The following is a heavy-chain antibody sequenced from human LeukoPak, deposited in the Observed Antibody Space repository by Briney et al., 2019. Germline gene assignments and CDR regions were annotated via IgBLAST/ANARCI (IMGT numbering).Heavy chain of an antibody. J-gene: IGHJ6*03. V-gene: IGHV3-30*18. CDR2: ISYDGSNK. D-gene: IGHD5-12*01. CDR1: GFTFSSYG. CDR3: AKEGPRYSGYVVRCYMDV. Sequence: GGSLRLSCAASGFTFSSYGMNWVRQAPGKGLEWVAIISYDGSNKYYADSVKGRFTISRDNSKDTLYLQMNSLRAEDTAVYYCAKEGPRYSGYVVRCYMDVWGKGTTVTVSS.